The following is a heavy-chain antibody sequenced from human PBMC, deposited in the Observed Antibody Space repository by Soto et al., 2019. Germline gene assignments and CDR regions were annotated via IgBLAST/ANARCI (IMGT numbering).Heavy chain of an antibody. J-gene: IGHJ4*02. Sequence: TSETLSLTCTVSGGSISSRSYYWVWIRQPPGKGLEWIGSINHSASTNYNPSLKSRVTISVDTSKNQFSLKLSSVTAADTAVYYCARDEFPGYSSSYWGQGTLVTVSS. V-gene: IGHV4-39*07. CDR3: ARDEFPGYSSSY. D-gene: IGHD6-13*01. CDR1: GGSISSRSYY. CDR2: INHSAST.